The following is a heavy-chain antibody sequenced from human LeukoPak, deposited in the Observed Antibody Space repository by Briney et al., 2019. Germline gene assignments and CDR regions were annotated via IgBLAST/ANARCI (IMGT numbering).Heavy chain of an antibody. CDR2: ISYDGSNK. CDR3: ARGPLRTNYYGMDV. CDR1: GFTFSSYG. Sequence: GGSLRLSCAASGFTFSSYGMHWVRQAPGKGLEWVAVISYDGSNKYYADSVKGRFTISRDNSKNTLYLQMNSLRAGDTAVYYCARGPLRTNYYGMDVWGQGTTVTVSS. D-gene: IGHD3-16*01. J-gene: IGHJ6*02. V-gene: IGHV3-30*03.